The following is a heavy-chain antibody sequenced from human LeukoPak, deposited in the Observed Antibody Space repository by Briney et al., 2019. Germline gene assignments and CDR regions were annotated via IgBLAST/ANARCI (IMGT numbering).Heavy chain of an antibody. J-gene: IGHJ3*01. Sequence: PGGSLRLSCEASGFTLSDYYMSWIRQAPGKGLEWVSYISRSGSSIYYADSVKGRFTISRDNAKNSLYLQMNSLRAEDTAVYYCARDWLAGNPYHAFDLWGKGTMVTVSS. CDR3: ARDWLAGNPYHAFDL. CDR2: ISRSGSSI. D-gene: IGHD3-22*01. V-gene: IGHV3-11*04. CDR1: GFTLSDYY.